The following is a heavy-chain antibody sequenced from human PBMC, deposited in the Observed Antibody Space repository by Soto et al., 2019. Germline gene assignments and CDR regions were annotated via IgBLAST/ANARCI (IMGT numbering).Heavy chain of an antibody. V-gene: IGHV3-66*01. CDR2: INSGGNP. Sequence: EVQLVESGGTLVQPGGSLSPSCAASGFDASANSRTWVPQAPVKGREWVSAINSGGNPFYADSLKGRFTISRDNSKNTLYLQMNSLRVEDTAMYYCVRENYYYGMDVWGQGTAVTVSS. J-gene: IGHJ6*02. CDR3: VRENYYYGMDV. CDR1: GFDASANS.